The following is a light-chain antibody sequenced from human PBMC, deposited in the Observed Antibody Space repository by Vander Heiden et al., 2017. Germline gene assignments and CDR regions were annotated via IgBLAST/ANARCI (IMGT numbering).Light chain of an antibody. J-gene: IGLJ3*02. CDR3: AAWDDSLNGGG. V-gene: IGLV1-44*01. Sequence: QSVLTQPPSASGTPGQRVTISCSRSSSNIGSNTVNWYQQLPGTAPKLLIYSNNQRPSGVPDRFAGSKSGTSASLAISGLQSEDEADYDGAAWDDSLNGGGFGGGTKLTV. CDR2: SNN. CDR1: SSNIGSNT.